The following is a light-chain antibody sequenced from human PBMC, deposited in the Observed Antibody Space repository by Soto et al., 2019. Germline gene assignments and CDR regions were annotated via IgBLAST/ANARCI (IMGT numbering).Light chain of an antibody. CDR2: DAS. V-gene: IGKV1-5*01. J-gene: IGKJ1*01. Sequence: DIHMPQSPSTLSASVGDSVTITCRASQSLSSRLAWYQQKPGKAPELLIYDASSLKSGVPSRFSGSESGTEFTLTISSLQPDDFGTYYCQQYNNFWTFGQGTKVDIK. CDR3: QQYNNFWT. CDR1: QSLSSR.